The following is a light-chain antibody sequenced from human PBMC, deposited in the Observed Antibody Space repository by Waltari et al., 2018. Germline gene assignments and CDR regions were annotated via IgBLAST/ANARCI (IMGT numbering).Light chain of an antibody. CDR1: SNDVGGYNS. V-gene: IGLV2-14*01. CDR2: DVS. CDR3: SSQSSNDVVL. J-gene: IGLJ2*01. Sequence: QSALTQPASVSGSPGQSVTIFCAGTSNDVGGYNSVSWYQEHPGQAPRVIIYDVSARPSGVSVRCSGSKSGNTASLTISGLQAEDEADYYCSSQSSNDVVLFGGGTKLTVL.